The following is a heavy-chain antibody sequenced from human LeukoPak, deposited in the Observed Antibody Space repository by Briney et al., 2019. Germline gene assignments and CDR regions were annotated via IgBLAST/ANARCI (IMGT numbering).Heavy chain of an antibody. CDR3: ARGRSFTLLVTDAFDV. D-gene: IGHD3-22*01. CDR1: GYTFTTSY. J-gene: IGHJ3*01. Sequence: GASVKVSCKASGYTFTTSYIFWVRQAPGQGLEWMGLINPNYGSTVYAQKFQDRVTMTRDTSTSTVYMELSSLRSDDAALYYCARGRSFTLLVTDAFDVWGQGTLVTVSS. CDR2: INPNYGST. V-gene: IGHV1-46*01.